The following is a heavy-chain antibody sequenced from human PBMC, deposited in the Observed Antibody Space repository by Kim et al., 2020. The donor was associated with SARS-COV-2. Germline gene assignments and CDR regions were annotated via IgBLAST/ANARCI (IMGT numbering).Heavy chain of an antibody. D-gene: IGHD6-19*01. CDR2: IYPGDSDT. CDR3: ARRVGSWAYSSGWYITAFDY. J-gene: IGHJ4*02. V-gene: IGHV5-51*01. Sequence: GESLKISCKGSGYSFTSYWIGWVRQMPGKVLEWMGIIYPGDSDTRYSPSFQGQVTISADKSISTAYLQWSSLKASDTAMYYCARRVGSWAYSSGWYITAFDYWGQGTLVTVSS. CDR1: GYSFTSYW.